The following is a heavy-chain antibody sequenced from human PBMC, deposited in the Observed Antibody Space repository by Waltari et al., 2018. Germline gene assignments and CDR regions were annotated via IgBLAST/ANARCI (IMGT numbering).Heavy chain of an antibody. Sequence: EVQLLESGGGLVQPGGSLRLYCAASGFTFSSYAMSWVRQAPGKGLEWVSVIYRGGSTYYADSVKGRFTISRDNSKKTLYLQMNSLRAEDTAVYYCAKDGRGGYYYDSSGQSCDAFDIWGQGTMVTVSS. V-gene: IGHV3-23*03. D-gene: IGHD3-22*01. CDR2: IYRGGST. CDR1: GFTFSSYA. J-gene: IGHJ3*02. CDR3: AKDGRGGYYYDSSGQSCDAFDI.